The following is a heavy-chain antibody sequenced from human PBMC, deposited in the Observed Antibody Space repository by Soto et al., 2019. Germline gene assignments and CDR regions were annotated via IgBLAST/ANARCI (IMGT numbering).Heavy chain of an antibody. D-gene: IGHD6-19*01. CDR2: SSNSGGST. J-gene: IGHJ4*02. CDR3: AKAVSGWSRVYFDY. Sequence: EVQLLESGGDLVQPGGSLRLSCTASGLTFSRYAMSWVRQAPGKGLEWVSVSSNSGGSTYYADSVKGRFTISRDNSKNTLYLQMNSLRAEDTATYYCAKAVSGWSRVYFDYWGQGTLVIVSS. CDR1: GLTFSRYA. V-gene: IGHV3-23*01.